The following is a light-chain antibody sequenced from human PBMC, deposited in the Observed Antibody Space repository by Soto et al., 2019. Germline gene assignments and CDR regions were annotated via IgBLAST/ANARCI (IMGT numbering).Light chain of an antibody. V-gene: IGKV3-20*01. CDR1: QSVSSSY. CDR3: QQYNSWPPIT. CDR2: GAS. Sequence: EIVLTQSPGTLSSSPGERVTLSCRASQSVSSSYLVWYQQKPGQAPRLLIYGASSRATGIPDRFSGSGSGTDLTITISRLEPEEFAVYYCQQYNSWPPITFGQGTRLEIK. J-gene: IGKJ5*01.